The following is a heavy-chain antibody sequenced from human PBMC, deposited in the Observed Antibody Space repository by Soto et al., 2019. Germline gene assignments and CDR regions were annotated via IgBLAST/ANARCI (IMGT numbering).Heavy chain of an antibody. CDR1: GFTFSYAW. Sequence: EVQLVESGGGLVKPGGSLRLSCAASGFTFSYAWMSWVRQAPGKGLEWVGRIKSNPDGATTDYAAPVTGRFTISRDDSKKMLYLQMNSLKTGETAVYYCMTVLWVRGSITGNYWGQETLVTVSS. CDR2: IKSNPDGATT. D-gene: IGHD2-21*01. J-gene: IGHJ4*02. CDR3: MTVLWVRGSITGNY. V-gene: IGHV3-15*01.